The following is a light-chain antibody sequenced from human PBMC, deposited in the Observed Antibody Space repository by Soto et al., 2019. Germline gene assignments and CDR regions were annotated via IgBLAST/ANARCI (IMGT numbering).Light chain of an antibody. CDR3: LLSYSCARPYLV. CDR2: DTT. Sequence: QAVVTQEPSLTVSPGGTVTLTCDSSTGAVTSGHYPYWFQQQPGQAPRTLIFDTTNKHSWTPARFSGSLLGCKAALTLSGAQPEDEAEYYCLLSYSCARPYLVFGGGTKLTVL. J-gene: IGLJ2*01. V-gene: IGLV7-46*01. CDR1: TGAVTSGHY.